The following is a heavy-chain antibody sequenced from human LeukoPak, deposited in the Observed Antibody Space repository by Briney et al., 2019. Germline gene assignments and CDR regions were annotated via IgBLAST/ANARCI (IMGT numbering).Heavy chain of an antibody. CDR3: ARDRSLSVAGTFDF. CDR1: GFTFSNYR. V-gene: IGHV3-48*02. D-gene: IGHD6-19*01. CDR2: SNAAGSPV. J-gene: IGHJ4*02. Sequence: GGSLRLSCTGSGFTFSNYRMNWVRQAPGKGLEWISYSNAAGSPVSYAESVQGRFTISRDNAKNSLYLEMNSLRDDNTAVYYCARDRSLSVAGTFDFWGQGSLVTVSS.